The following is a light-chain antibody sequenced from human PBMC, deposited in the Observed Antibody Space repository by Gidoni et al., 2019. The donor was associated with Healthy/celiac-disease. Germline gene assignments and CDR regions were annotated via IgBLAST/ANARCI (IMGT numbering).Light chain of an antibody. V-gene: IGKV3-15*01. CDR2: GAS. J-gene: IGKJ4*01. CDR1: QSVSSN. CDR3: QQYNNWPLT. Sequence: EIVMTQSPATLSVSPGERATLSCRASQSVSSNLAWYQQKPGQAPRLLIYGASTRAAGIPARFGSGGSRKEFTLTSSRLQSEDFAVYYCQQYNNWPLTFGGGTKVEIK.